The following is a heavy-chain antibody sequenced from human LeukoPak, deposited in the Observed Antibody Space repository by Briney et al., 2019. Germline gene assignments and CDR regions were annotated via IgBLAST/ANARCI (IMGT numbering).Heavy chain of an antibody. CDR2: IKTKSDGGTT. J-gene: IGHJ4*02. CDR3: TSTLGY. CDR1: GFTLSNAW. Sequence: GGSLRLSYAGSGFTLSNAWMTWVRQAPGKGLEWVGRIKTKSDGGTTDYAAPVKGRFTISRDDSRNTLYLQMNSLTTEDTAVYYCTSTLGYWGQGALVTVSS. V-gene: IGHV3-15*01.